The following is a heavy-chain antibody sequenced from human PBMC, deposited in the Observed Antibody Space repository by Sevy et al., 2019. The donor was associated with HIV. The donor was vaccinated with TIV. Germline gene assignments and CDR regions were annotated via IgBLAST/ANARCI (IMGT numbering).Heavy chain of an antibody. CDR1: VGSFSGFS. D-gene: IGHD2-2*02. CDR3: ARGVEGVVPSPIIGLGPWAKYWSFDL. V-gene: IGHV4-34*01. CDR2: VNH. J-gene: IGHJ2*01. Sequence: ETLSLTCAVSVGSFSGFSWNWIRQPPGKGLEWIGEVNHYSPSLKSRATISLDTSKNQFSLKLHSVTAADTALYFCARGVEGVVPSPIIGLGPWAKYWSFDLWGRGTLVTVSS.